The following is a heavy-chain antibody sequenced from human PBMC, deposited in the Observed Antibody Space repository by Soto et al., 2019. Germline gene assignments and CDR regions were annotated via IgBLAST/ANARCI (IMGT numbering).Heavy chain of an antibody. J-gene: IGHJ6*02. Sequence: GASVKVSCKASGYTFTSYYMHWVRQAPGQGLEWMGIINPSGGSTSYAQKFQGRVTMTRDTSTSTVYMELSSLRSEDTAVYYCASRIYGDYIVAYYYGMDVWGQRTTVTVSS. CDR1: GYTFTSYY. CDR3: ASRIYGDYIVAYYYGMDV. V-gene: IGHV1-46*01. CDR2: INPSGGST. D-gene: IGHD4-17*01.